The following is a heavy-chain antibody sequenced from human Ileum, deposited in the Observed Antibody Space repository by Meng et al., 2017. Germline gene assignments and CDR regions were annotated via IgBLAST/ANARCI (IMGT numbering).Heavy chain of an antibody. D-gene: IGHD6-19*01. J-gene: IGHJ4*02. CDR3: ARDRFVSGWFKGADY. V-gene: IGHV3-53*01. CDR1: EITVSSSY. Sequence: GESLKISCAASEITVSSSYMSWVRRAPGKGLEWVSSIYSDNSIYYADFVKGRFTISRDSSKNTLFLQMSALRADDTAVYFCARDRFVSGWFKGADYWGQGTVVTVSS. CDR2: IYSDNSI.